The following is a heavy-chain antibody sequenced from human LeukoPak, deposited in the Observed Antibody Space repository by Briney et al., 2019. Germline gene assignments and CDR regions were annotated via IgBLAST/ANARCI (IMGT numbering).Heavy chain of an antibody. J-gene: IGHJ4*02. Sequence: ASVKVSRKASGYTFTSHAIHWVRQAPGQRPEWMGWINAGSGDTKCSQNLEGRVTITRDTSASTAYMELSSLKSEDTAVYYCARTARIAATVGDYFDYWGQGTLVTVSS. CDR2: INAGSGDT. CDR3: ARTARIAATVGDYFDY. D-gene: IGHD6-13*01. V-gene: IGHV1-3*01. CDR1: GYTFTSHA.